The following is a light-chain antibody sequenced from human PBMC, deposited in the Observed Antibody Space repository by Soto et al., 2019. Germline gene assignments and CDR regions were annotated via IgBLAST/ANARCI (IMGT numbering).Light chain of an antibody. CDR2: AAS. CDR1: QSTSSY. Sequence: DIQMTPSPSSLSASIGDKVPITCRASQSTSSYLNWYQRKPGKAPKLLIYAASTLQSGVPSRFSGSGSGTEFTLTISSLQSEDFATYYCQQLNSYPLTFGGGTKVDI. V-gene: IGKV1-9*01. J-gene: IGKJ4*01. CDR3: QQLNSYPLT.